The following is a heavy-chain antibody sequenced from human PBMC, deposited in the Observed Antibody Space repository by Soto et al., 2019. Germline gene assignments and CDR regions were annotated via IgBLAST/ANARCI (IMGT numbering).Heavy chain of an antibody. V-gene: IGHV1-8*01. D-gene: IGHD1-1*01. CDR3: ARGRPGGGIKRSWFDP. J-gene: IGHJ5*02. CDR1: GYTFTSND. Sequence: QVQLVQSGAEVKKPGASVKVSCKASGYTFTSNDIYWLRQASGQGPEWMGGMNPKTGDSNSAEKFQGRLRMPRNTSTNTAYMEMSSLTSEDTAVYDCARGRPGGGIKRSWFDPWGQGTLVTVST. CDR2: MNPKTGDS.